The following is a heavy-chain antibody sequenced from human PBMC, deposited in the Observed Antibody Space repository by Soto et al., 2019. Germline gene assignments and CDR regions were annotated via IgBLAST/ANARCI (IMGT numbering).Heavy chain of an antibody. CDR1: GYTFTSYY. J-gene: IGHJ6*02. D-gene: IGHD2-2*01. CDR2: INPSGGST. V-gene: IGHV1-46*01. CDR3: ARGPLGYCSSTSCTSRTSHYYYGMDV. Sequence: ASVKVSCKASGYTFTSYYMHWVRQAPGQGLERMGIINPSGGSTSYAQKFQGRVTMTRDTSTSTVYMELSSLRSEDTAVYYCARGPLGYCSSTSCTSRTSHYYYGMDVWGQGTTVTVSS.